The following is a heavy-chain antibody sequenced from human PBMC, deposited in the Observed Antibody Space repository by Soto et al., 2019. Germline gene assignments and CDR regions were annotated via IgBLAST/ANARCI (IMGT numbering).Heavy chain of an antibody. CDR2: INTRGNII. J-gene: IGHJ4*02. Sequence: GGSLRLSCASSGFIFSRYEMNWVRQAPGKGLEWVSYINTRGNIIHYADSVKGRFTISRDNAENSLYLQMNSLRAEDTAVYYCARDIDYYDSSGYQDYWGQGSLVTVSS. V-gene: IGHV3-48*03. CDR3: ARDIDYYDSSGYQDY. CDR1: GFIFSRYE. D-gene: IGHD3-22*01.